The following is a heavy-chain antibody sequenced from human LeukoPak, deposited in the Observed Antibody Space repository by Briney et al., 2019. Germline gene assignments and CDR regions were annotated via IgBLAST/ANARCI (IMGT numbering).Heavy chain of an antibody. CDR2: ISPDDSDI. V-gene: IGHV5-51*01. CDR3: ARRGAPLTLFHDAFDL. J-gene: IGHJ3*01. Sequence: GESLKISCKGSGYSFANSWIGWVRQMPGIGLEWVGLISPDDSDIRYSPSFQGQVIISADKAISPVYLQWSSLKASDTATYYCARRGAPLTLFHDAFDLWGPGTMVTVSS. D-gene: IGHD3-10*02. CDR1: GYSFANSW.